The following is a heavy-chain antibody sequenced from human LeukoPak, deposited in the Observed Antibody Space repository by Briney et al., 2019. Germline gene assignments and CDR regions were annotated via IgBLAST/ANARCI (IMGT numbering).Heavy chain of an antibody. CDR3: AKGGSGYFADL. J-gene: IGHJ5*02. V-gene: IGHV3-23*01. CDR1: GFIFDNYG. Sequence: GGSLRLSCAASGFIFDNYGLIWVRQAPGKGLQWVSAISNDGGGTTYADFVKGRFTSSRDNSKNTLFLQMSSLSAEDTALSYCAKGGSGYFADLWGQGTLVTVSS. CDR2: ISNDGGGT. D-gene: IGHD3-22*01.